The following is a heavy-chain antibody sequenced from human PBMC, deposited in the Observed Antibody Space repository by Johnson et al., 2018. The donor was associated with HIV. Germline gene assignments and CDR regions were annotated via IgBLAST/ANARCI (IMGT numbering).Heavy chain of an antibody. D-gene: IGHD3-16*01. CDR2: ISYDGSNK. V-gene: IGHV3-30*14. CDR1: GFTFSSYA. Sequence: QVQLVESGGGVVQPGRSLRLSCAASGFTFSSYAMHWVRQAPGKGLEWVAVISYDGSNKYYADSVKGRFTISRDNSKNTLYLQMNRLRAEDTAVYYCAREGGDAFDIWGQGTMVTVSS. J-gene: IGHJ3*02. CDR3: AREGGDAFDI.